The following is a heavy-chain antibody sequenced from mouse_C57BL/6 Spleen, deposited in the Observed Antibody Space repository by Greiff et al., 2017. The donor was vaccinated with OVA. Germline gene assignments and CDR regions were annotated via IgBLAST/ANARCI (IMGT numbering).Heavy chain of an antibody. V-gene: IGHV1-76*01. CDR1: GYTFTDYY. CDR2: IYPGSGNT. CDR3: ARSHYSNYENFDG. D-gene: IGHD2-5*01. Sequence: QVQLQQSGAELVRPGASVKLSCKASGYTFTDYYINWVKQRPGQGLEWIARIYPGSGNTYYTEKFKGKATLTAEKSSSTAYMQLSSLTSEDSAVYFCARSHYSNYENFDGWGKGTTLTVSS. J-gene: IGHJ2*01.